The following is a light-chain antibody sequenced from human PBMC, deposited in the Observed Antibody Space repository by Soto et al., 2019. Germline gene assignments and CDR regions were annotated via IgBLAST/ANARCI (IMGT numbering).Light chain of an antibody. CDR3: LLYFSPDRYT. J-gene: IGKJ2*01. CDR2: GAS. CDR1: QIVTSSH. Sequence: EMVLTQTPGTLSLSPGERATRSCRASQIVTSSHLAWYQQKPGQAPRLLIYGASTRATGIPDRFSGSGSDTDFSLTIRRLDPEDFAMYYCLLYFSPDRYTFGPGTKVQIK. V-gene: IGKV3-20*01.